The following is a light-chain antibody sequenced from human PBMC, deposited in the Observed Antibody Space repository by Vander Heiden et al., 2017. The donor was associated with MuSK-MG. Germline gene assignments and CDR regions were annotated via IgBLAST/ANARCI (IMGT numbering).Light chain of an antibody. CDR3: QQYNDWLT. Sequence: EIVLTQSPATLSVSPGERAPLSCRASQSVSSSVAWYQQKPGQAPRLLIYGASTRATGIPARFSGSGSGTEFTLTISSLQSEDFAVYYCQQYNDWLTFGGGTTVETK. CDR2: GAS. CDR1: QSVSSS. J-gene: IGKJ4*01. V-gene: IGKV3-15*01.